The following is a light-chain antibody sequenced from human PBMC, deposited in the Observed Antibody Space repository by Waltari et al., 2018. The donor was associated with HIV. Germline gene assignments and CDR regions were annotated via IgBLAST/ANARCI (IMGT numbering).Light chain of an antibody. V-gene: IGKV3-20*01. Sequence: EIVLTPSPGTLSLSPGETVTLSCRASQIVSSANLAWYQQKPGQSPRLLIYGASTRATAVPDRFSGSGFGTHFTLTISSLEPEDFAVYYCHQYANSPETFGQGARVEIK. CDR1: QIVSSAN. CDR2: GAS. CDR3: HQYANSPET. J-gene: IGKJ1*01.